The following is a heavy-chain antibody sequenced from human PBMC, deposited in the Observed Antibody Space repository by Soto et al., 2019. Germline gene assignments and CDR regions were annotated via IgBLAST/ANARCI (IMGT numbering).Heavy chain of an antibody. CDR3: ATSYDSGFDP. Sequence: ASVKVSCKASGYTFTSYGISWVRQAPGQGLEWMGWISVYNGNTDYAQKFQGRVTMTTDTSTSTAYMELRSLRSDDTAVYYCATSYDSGFDPWGQGTLATVSS. D-gene: IGHD5-12*01. CDR1: GYTFTSYG. CDR2: ISVYNGNT. J-gene: IGHJ5*02. V-gene: IGHV1-18*04.